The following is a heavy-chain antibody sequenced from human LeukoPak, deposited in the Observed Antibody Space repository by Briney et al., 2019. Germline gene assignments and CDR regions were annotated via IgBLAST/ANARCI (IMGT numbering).Heavy chain of an antibody. D-gene: IGHD5-24*01. CDR1: GFTFSSYA. J-gene: IGHJ4*02. CDR2: ISGSGYST. CDR3: AKNLSMAGFDY. V-gene: IGHV3-23*01. Sequence: GGSLRLSCAASGFTFSSYAMSWVRQAPGKGLEWVSAISGSGYSTYYADSVKGRFTISRDNSKNTLYLQMNSLRVEDTAVYYCAKNLSMAGFDYWGQGTLITVSS.